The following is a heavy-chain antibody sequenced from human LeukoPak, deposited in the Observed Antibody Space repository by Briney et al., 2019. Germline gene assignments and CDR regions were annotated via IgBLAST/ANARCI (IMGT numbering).Heavy chain of an antibody. Sequence: SAKVSCKASGGTFSSYTISWVRQAPGQGLEWMGRIIPILGIANYAQKFQGRVTITADKSTSTAYMELSSLRSEDTAVYYCARGPRGYSGYDIDYWGQGTLVTVSS. V-gene: IGHV1-69*02. CDR3: ARGPRGYSGYDIDY. CDR2: IIPILGIA. CDR1: GGTFSSYT. J-gene: IGHJ4*02. D-gene: IGHD5-12*01.